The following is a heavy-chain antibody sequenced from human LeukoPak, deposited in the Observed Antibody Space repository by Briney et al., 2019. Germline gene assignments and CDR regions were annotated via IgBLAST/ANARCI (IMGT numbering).Heavy chain of an antibody. V-gene: IGHV3-9*01. CDR2: ISWNSGSI. CDR1: GFTFDDYA. Sequence: PGGSLRLSCAASGFTFDDYAMHWVRQAPGKGLEWASGISWNSGSIGYADSVKGRFTISRDNSKNTLYLQMNSLRAEDTAVYYCAKDVGRGYYDFWSGYFDYWGQGTLVTVSS. D-gene: IGHD3-3*01. J-gene: IGHJ4*02. CDR3: AKDVGRGYYDFWSGYFDY.